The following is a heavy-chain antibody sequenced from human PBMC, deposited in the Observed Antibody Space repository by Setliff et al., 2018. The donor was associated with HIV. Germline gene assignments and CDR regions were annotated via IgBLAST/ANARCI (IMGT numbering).Heavy chain of an antibody. Sequence: SETLSLTCTVSGGSIISSNFYWGWIRQPPGKGPEDIGSIDYSGSTYYDPSLESRVTISVDTSKSQFSLKLSSVTAADTAIYYCARHRGDSGWPRGTDSWGQGTLVTVSS. CDR2: IDYSGST. V-gene: IGHV4-39*01. J-gene: IGHJ4*02. D-gene: IGHD6-19*01. CDR1: GGSIISSNFY. CDR3: ARHRGDSGWPRGTDS.